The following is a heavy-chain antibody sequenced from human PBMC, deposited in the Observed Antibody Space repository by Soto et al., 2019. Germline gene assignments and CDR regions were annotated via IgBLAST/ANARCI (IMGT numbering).Heavy chain of an antibody. V-gene: IGHV4-31*03. CDR1: GGSVSSGSYY. CDR3: ARDLGCSGGSCYSWPADSAFDI. Sequence: SETLSLTCTVSGGSVSSGSYYLSWIRQPPGKGLEWIGYIYYSGSTYYNPSLKSRVTISVDTSKNQFSLKLSSVTAADTAVYYCARDLGCSGGSCYSWPADSAFDIWGQGTMVTVSS. CDR2: IYYSGST. J-gene: IGHJ3*02. D-gene: IGHD2-15*01.